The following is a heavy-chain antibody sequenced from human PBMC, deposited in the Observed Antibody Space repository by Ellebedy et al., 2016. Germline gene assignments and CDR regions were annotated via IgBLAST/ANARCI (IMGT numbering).Heavy chain of an antibody. V-gene: IGHV3-23*01. CDR3: AVFREGI. CDR2: ISESGDTP. D-gene: IGHD5-24*01. J-gene: IGHJ4*02. CDR1: GFTFSNYA. Sequence: ETLSLTCAASGFTFSNYAMSWVRQAPGKGLEWVSSISESGDTPTYADSVKGRFTISRDNTKNTLYLQMNSLRAEDTAVYYCAVFREGIWGQGTLVTVSS.